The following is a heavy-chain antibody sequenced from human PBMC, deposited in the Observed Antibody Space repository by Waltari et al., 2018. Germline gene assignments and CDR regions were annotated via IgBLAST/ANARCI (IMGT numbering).Heavy chain of an antibody. D-gene: IGHD3-22*01. Sequence: QVTLRESGPALVKPTQTLTLTCTFSGFSLSTSGMCVSWIRQPPGKALEWLALIDWDDDKYYSTSLKTRLTISKDTSKNQVVLTMTNMDPVDTATYYCARIRGYYYDSSGYFDYWGQGTLVIVSS. CDR3: ARIRGYYYDSSGYFDY. CDR2: IDWDDDK. CDR1: GFSLSTSGMC. J-gene: IGHJ4*02. V-gene: IGHV2-70*01.